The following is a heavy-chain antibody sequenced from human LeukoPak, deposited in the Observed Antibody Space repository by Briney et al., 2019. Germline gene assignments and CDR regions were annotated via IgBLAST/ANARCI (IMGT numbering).Heavy chain of an antibody. Sequence: SETLSLTCAVSGGSISSGGYSWSWIRQPPGKGLEWIGYIYHSGSTYYNPSLKSRVTISVDSSNNQFSLKLSSVTAADTAVYYCTTGAVDTAMVLFYWGQGTLVTVSS. V-gene: IGHV4-30-2*01. J-gene: IGHJ4*02. CDR1: GGSISSGGYS. CDR2: IYHSGST. D-gene: IGHD5-18*01. CDR3: TTGAVDTAMVLFY.